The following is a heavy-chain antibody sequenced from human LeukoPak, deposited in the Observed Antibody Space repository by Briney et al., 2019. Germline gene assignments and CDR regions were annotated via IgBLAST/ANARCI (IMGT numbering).Heavy chain of an antibody. J-gene: IGHJ5*02. CDR2: IYHSGST. V-gene: IGHV4-38-2*02. CDR3: ARDGMATIRNWFDP. Sequence: SETLSLTCAVSGYSISSGYYWGWIRPPPGKGLEWIGSIYHSGSTYYNPSLKSRVTISVDTSKNQFSLKLSSVNAADTAVYYCARDGMATIRNWFDPWGQGTLVTVSS. D-gene: IGHD5-12*01. CDR1: GYSISSGYY.